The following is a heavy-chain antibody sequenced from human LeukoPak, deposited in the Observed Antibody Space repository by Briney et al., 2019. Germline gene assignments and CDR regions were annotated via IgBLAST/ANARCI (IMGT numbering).Heavy chain of an antibody. CDR3: ARRRGSGCDY. V-gene: IGHV4-34*01. J-gene: IGHJ4*02. D-gene: IGHD6-19*01. CDR2: INHSGST. CDR1: GGSFSGYY. Sequence: SETLSLTCAVVGGSFSGYYWTWIRQPPGKGLEWIGEINHSGSTNYNPSLKSRVTISVGTSKNQFSLKLSSVTAADTAVYYCARRRGSGCDYWGQGTLVTVSS.